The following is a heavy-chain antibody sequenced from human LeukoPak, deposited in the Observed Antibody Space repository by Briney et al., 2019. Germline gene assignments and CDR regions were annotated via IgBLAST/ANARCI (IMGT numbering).Heavy chain of an antibody. Sequence: SVKVSCKASGGTFSSYAISWVRQAPGQGLDWMGGIIPIFGTANYAQKFQGRVTITADESTSTAYMELSSLRSEDTAVYYCARAPYDFWSGYYTGYGMDVWGQGTTVTVSS. J-gene: IGHJ6*02. CDR1: GGTFSSYA. CDR3: ARAPYDFWSGYYTGYGMDV. CDR2: IIPIFGTA. V-gene: IGHV1-69*13. D-gene: IGHD3-3*01.